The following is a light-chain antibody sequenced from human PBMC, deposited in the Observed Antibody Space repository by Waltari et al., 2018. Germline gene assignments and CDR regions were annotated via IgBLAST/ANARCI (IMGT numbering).Light chain of an antibody. V-gene: IGLV2-14*03. CDR2: DVS. CDR3: SSYTTTNTMV. J-gene: IGLJ2*01. CDR1: SNDVGVYNY. Sequence: QSALTQPASVSGSPGQSITISCTATSNDVGVYNYVSWYQHLPGKAPKLIIYDVSRWPSGVSHRFTGSKSGNTASLTISGLQAENEADYYCSSYTTTNTMVFGGGTKVTVL.